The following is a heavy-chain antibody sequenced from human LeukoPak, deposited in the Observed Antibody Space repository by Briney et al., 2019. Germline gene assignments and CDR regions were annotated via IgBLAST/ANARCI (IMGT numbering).Heavy chain of an antibody. CDR3: ARGYSYGYFAFDI. J-gene: IGHJ3*02. Sequence: PSETLSLTCTVSGGSISSGGYYWSWIRQHPGKGLEWLGYIYYSGSTYYNPSRQSRVTISVDTSKNQFSLKLTSVTAADTAVYYCARGYSYGYFAFDIWGQGTMVSVSS. CDR1: GGSISSGGYY. CDR2: IYYSGST. V-gene: IGHV4-31*03. D-gene: IGHD5-18*01.